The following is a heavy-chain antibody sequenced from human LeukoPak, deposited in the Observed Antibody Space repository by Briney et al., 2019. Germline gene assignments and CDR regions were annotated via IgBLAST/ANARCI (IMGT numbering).Heavy chain of an antibody. Sequence: ASVKVPCKASGGTFSSYAISWVRQAPGQGLEWMGGIIPIFGTANYAQKFQGRVTITTDESTSTANMELSSLRSEDTAVYYCARGSAKYQLLYGTLEYWGQGTLVTVSS. D-gene: IGHD2-2*02. V-gene: IGHV1-69*05. CDR3: ARGSAKYQLLYGTLEY. CDR2: IIPIFGTA. CDR1: GGTFSSYA. J-gene: IGHJ4*02.